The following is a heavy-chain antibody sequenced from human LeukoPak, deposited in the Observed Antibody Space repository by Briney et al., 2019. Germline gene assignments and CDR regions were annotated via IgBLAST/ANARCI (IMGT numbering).Heavy chain of an antibody. Sequence: SETLSLTCTVSGYSIRSGYYWGWIRQPPGKGLEWIGSIYHSGSTNYNPSLKSRVTMSVDTSKNQFSLKLSSVTAADTAVYYCARDLSIWFGELSAFDIWGQGTMVTVSS. V-gene: IGHV4-38-2*02. CDR3: ARDLSIWFGELSAFDI. CDR1: GYSIRSGYY. D-gene: IGHD3-10*01. J-gene: IGHJ3*02. CDR2: IYHSGST.